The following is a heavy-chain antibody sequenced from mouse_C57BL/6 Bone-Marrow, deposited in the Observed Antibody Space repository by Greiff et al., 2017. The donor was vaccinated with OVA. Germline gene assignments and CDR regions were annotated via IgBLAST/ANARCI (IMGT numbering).Heavy chain of an antibody. CDR3: ARLGLRHYFDY. V-gene: IGHV1-82*01. J-gene: IGHJ2*01. D-gene: IGHD2-4*01. Sequence: QVQLQQSGPELVKPGASVKISCKASGYAFSSSWMNWVKQRPGKGLEWIGRIYPGDGDTNYNGKFKGKATLTADKSSSTAYMQLSSLTSEDSAVYFCARLGLRHYFDYWGQGTTLTVSS. CDR2: IYPGDGDT. CDR1: GYAFSSSW.